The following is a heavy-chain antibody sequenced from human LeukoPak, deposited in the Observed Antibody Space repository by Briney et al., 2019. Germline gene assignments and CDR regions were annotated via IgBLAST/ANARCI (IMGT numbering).Heavy chain of an antibody. CDR1: GGSFSGYY. CDR2: INHSGST. CDR3: ATLSTTVTTDPWFDP. J-gene: IGHJ5*02. V-gene: IGHV4-34*01. D-gene: IGHD4-17*01. Sequence: SETLSLNCAVYGGSFSGYYWSWIRQPPGKGLEWIGEINHSGSTNYNPSLKSRVTISVDTSKNQFSLKLSSVTAADTAAYYCATLSTTVTTDPWFDPWGQGTLVTVSS.